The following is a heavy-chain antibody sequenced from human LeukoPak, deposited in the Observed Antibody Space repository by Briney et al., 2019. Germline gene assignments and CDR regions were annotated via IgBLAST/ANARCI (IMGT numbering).Heavy chain of an antibody. Sequence: SVKVSCKASGGTFSSYAISWVRQAPGQGLEWMGGIIPIFGTANYAQKFQGRVTITADESTSTAYMELSSLRSEDTAVYYCARDLGYYDSSGYYYSPTFDPWGQGTLVTVSS. CDR2: IIPIFGTA. CDR1: GGTFSSYA. D-gene: IGHD3-22*01. V-gene: IGHV1-69*13. J-gene: IGHJ5*02. CDR3: ARDLGYYDSSGYYYSPTFDP.